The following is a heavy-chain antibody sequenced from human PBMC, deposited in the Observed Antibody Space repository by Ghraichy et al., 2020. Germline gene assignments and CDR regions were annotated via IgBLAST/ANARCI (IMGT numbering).Heavy chain of an antibody. CDR2: IFYSGSA. D-gene: IGHD4-17*01. V-gene: IGHV4-30-4*01. Sequence: SQTLSLTCTVSGGSINNDDYYWSWIRQPPGKGLENIGYIFYSGSAYYNPSLNSRVTISVDASKNQFSLKMSSVTAADTAVYYCARVRDDYGDRYKTGVLDYWGQGTLVTVSS. CDR1: GGSINNDDYY. CDR3: ARVRDDYGDRYKTGVLDY. J-gene: IGHJ4*02.